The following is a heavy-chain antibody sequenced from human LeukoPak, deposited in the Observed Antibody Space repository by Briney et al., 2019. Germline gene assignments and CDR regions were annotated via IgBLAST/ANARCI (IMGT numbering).Heavy chain of an antibody. J-gene: IGHJ6*03. D-gene: IGHD3-10*01. CDR3: AGFAAGGSYYYYMDV. CDR1: GFTVSSNY. V-gene: IGHV3-66*01. CDR2: IYSGGST. Sequence: GGSLRLSCAASGFTVSSNYMSWVRQAPGKGLEWVSVIYSGGSTYYADSVKGRFTISRDNAKNSLYLQMNSLRADDTAVYYCAGFAAGGSYYYYMDVWGKGTTVTVSS.